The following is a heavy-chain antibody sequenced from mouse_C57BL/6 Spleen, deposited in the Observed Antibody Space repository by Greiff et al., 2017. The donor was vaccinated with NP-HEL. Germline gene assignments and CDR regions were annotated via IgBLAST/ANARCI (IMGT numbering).Heavy chain of an antibody. J-gene: IGHJ4*01. V-gene: IGHV1-18*01. CDR1: GYTFTDYY. Sequence: EVQLQQSGPELVKPGASVKIPCTASGYTFTDYYMDWVKQSHGKSLEWIGEINPNNGGTIYNQKFKGKATLTVDKSSSTAYMELRSLTSEDTAVYYGAREEEDYALDYWGQGTSVTVSS. CDR2: INPNNGGT. CDR3: AREEEDYALDY.